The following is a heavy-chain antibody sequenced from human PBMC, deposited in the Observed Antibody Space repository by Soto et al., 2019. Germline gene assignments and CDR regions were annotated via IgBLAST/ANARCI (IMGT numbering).Heavy chain of an antibody. CDR3: ARDQPVGYCTNGVCYNYYYYGMDV. J-gene: IGHJ6*02. CDR1: GGSISSYY. V-gene: IGHV4-4*07. Sequence: SEPLSLTCTVSGGSISSYYWSWIRQPAGKGLEWIGRIYTSGSTNYNPSLKSRVTMSVDTSKNQFSLKLSSVTAADTAVYYCARDQPVGYCTNGVCYNYYYYGMDVWGQGTTVTVSS. D-gene: IGHD2-8*01. CDR2: IYTSGST.